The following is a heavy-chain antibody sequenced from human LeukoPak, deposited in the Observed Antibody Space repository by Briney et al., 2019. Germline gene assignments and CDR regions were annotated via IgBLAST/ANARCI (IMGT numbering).Heavy chain of an antibody. CDR2: ISYDGSNK. V-gene: IGHV3-30*04. D-gene: IGHD2-2*01. J-gene: IGHJ4*02. CDR3: ARVMGRYCSSTSCYVDY. Sequence: PGRSLRLSCAASGITFSSYAMHWVRQAPGKGLEWVAVISYDGSNKYYADSVKGRFTTSRDNSKNTLYLQMNSLRAEDTAVYYCARVMGRYCSSTSCYVDYWGQGTLVTVSS. CDR1: GITFSSYA.